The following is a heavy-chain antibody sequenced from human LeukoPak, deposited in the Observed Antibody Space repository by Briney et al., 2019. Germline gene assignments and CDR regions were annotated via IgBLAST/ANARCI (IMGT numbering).Heavy chain of an antibody. CDR1: GYTFTSYY. D-gene: IGHD4-17*01. V-gene: IGHV1-46*01. CDR2: INPNGGSR. J-gene: IGHJ6*03. Sequence: ASVNVSCNASGYTFTSYYMHLVRQAPGPGRELKGIINPNGGSRTYEQKFQRRVTMTRDMSTRKVHMELRSLLSEDTAVYYFLKDIRRDMDVWGKGTTVTVS. CDR3: LKDIRRDMDV.